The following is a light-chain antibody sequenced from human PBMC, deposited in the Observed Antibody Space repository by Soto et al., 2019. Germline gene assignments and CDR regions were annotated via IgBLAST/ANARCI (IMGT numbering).Light chain of an antibody. J-gene: IGLJ3*02. Sequence: QSVLTQPASVSGSPGQSITISCTGTSSDVGGYDHVSWYQQHPGKAPKLIIYDVTVRPSGISRRFSGSKSDNTASLAVSGLQPEDEADYYCSSYTNKDTLLFGGGTKL. CDR2: DVT. CDR3: SSYTNKDTLL. V-gene: IGLV2-14*03. CDR1: SSDVGGYDH.